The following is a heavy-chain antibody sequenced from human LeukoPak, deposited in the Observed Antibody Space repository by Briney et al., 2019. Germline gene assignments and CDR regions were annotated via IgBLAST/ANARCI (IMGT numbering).Heavy chain of an antibody. J-gene: IGHJ6*02. V-gene: IGHV3-7*01. CDR3: ARGDPILGAPTMDV. CDR1: GFAFSTYW. Sequence: GGSLRLSCAASGFAFSTYWMSWVRQAPGKGLEWVANIKQDGSEKYYVDSVKGRFTISRDNAKNSLYLQMNSLRGEDTAVYYCARGDPILGAPTMDVWGQGTTVTVSS. D-gene: IGHD7-27*01. CDR2: IKQDGSEK.